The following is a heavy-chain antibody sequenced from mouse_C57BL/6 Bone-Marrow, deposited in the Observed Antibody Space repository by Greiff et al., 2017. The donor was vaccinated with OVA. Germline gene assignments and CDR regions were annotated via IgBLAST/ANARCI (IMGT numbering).Heavy chain of an antibody. CDR1: GFTFSDYY. V-gene: IGHV5-12*01. J-gene: IGHJ4*01. CDR2: ISNGGGST. CDR3: ARQGYNYAMDY. Sequence: DVHLVESGGGLVQPGGSLKLSCAASGFTFSDYYMYWVRQTPEKRLEWVAYISNGGGSTYYPDTVKGRFTISRDNAKNTLYLQMSRLKSEDTAMYYCARQGYNYAMDYWGQGTSVTVSS.